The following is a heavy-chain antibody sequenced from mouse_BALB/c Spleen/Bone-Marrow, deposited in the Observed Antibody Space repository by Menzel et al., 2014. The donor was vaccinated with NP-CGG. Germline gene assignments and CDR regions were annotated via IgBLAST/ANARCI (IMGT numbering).Heavy chain of an antibody. J-gene: IGHJ4*01. CDR3: ARWDCAMVY. V-gene: IGHV1-54*01. Sequence: VQLQESGAELVRPGTSVKVSCKASGYAFTNYLIEWVKQRPGQGLEWIGVINPGSGGTKYNEKFKGKATLTADKSSSPAYMQLSCLPCDDSAVYFCARWDCAMVYWGQETSLTVSS. CDR2: INPGSGGT. CDR1: GYAFTNYL.